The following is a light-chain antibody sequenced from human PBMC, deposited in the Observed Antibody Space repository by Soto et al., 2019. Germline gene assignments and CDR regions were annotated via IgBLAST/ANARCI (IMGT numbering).Light chain of an antibody. J-gene: IGKJ2*01. V-gene: IGKV1-12*01. CDR1: QDISSW. CDR2: ASS. Sequence: IPLTQSPSSVSASVGDRVTISCRASQDISSWLAWYQQKPGKAPKPLIYASSSLQSGVPSRFSGSRSGTSFSLTISSLQTEDLATFYCQQSYTVPHTFGQRTKVEI. CDR3: QQSYTVPHT.